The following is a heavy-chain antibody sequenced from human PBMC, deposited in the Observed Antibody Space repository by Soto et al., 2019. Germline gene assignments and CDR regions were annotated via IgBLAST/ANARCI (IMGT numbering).Heavy chain of an antibody. CDR1: GFTFSSYA. D-gene: IGHD5-18*01. V-gene: IGHV3-30-3*01. Sequence: GGSLRLSCAASGFTFSSYAMHWVRQAPGKGLEWVAVISYDGSNKYYADSVKGRFTISRDNSKNTLYLQMNSLRAEDTAVYYCARDQGIQLWLFDYWGKGTLVTVSS. CDR2: ISYDGSNK. J-gene: IGHJ4*02. CDR3: ARDQGIQLWLFDY.